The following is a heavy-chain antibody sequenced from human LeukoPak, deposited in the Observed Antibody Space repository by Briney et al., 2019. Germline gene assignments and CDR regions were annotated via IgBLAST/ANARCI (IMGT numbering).Heavy chain of an antibody. CDR2: INSSSSII. CDR3: ARDEGLAAAPFDY. D-gene: IGHD6-13*01. CDR1: GFTFSSYS. Sequence: GGSLRLSCAASGFTFSSYSMNWVRQAPGKGLEWISYINSSSSIIYYADSVKGRFTISRDNAKNSLYLQMNSLRAEDTAVYYCARDEGLAAAPFDYWGQGTLVTVSS. V-gene: IGHV3-48*01. J-gene: IGHJ4*02.